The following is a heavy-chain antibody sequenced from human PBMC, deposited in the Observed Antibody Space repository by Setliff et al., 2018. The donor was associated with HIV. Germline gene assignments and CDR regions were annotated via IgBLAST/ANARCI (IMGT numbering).Heavy chain of an antibody. V-gene: IGHV4-59*11. J-gene: IGHJ4*02. CDR1: GVSSSSHY. D-gene: IGHD2-2*01. CDR2: SYYSGST. Sequence: SETLSLTCTVSGVSSSSHYWSWIRQPPGKGLEWVGYSYYSGSTNYNPSLKSRVTMSVDTSNNQFSLKLSSVTAADTAVYHCARSYCSSTSCSYYFDYWGQGTLVTVSS. CDR3: ARSYCSSTSCSYYFDY.